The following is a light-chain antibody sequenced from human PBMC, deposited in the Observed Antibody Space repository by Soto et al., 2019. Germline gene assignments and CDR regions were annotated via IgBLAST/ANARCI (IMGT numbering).Light chain of an antibody. Sequence: QSGLTQPPSASGSPGQSVTISCTGTRSDIGGYNYVSWYQQYPGKAPKLVIFEVNKRPSGVPDRFSGSKSGITASLTVSGLQAEYEADYYCCSYAGSNIYVFGTGTKVTVL. J-gene: IGLJ1*01. CDR2: EVN. CDR1: RSDIGGYNY. CDR3: CSYAGSNIYV. V-gene: IGLV2-8*01.